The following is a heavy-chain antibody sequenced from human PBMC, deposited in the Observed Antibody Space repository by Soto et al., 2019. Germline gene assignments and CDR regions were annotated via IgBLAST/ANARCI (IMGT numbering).Heavy chain of an antibody. V-gene: IGHV1-18*01. CDR3: AIVAGIAAAGDYFDY. D-gene: IGHD6-13*01. CDR1: GYTFTSYG. Sequence: ASVKVSCKASGYTFTSYGISWVRQAPGQGLEWMGWISAYNGNTNYAQKLQGRVTMTTDTSTSTAYMELRSLRSDDTAVYYCAIVAGIAAAGDYFDYWGQGTLVTVSS. J-gene: IGHJ4*02. CDR2: ISAYNGNT.